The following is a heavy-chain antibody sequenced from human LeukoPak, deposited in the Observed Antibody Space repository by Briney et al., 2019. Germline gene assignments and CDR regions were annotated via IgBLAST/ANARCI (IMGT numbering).Heavy chain of an antibody. J-gene: IGHJ6*02. D-gene: IGHD3-10*01. Sequence: ASVKVSCKASGGTFSSYAISWVRQAPGQGLEWMGWISAYNGNTNYAQKLQGRVTMTTDTSTSTAYMELRSLRSDDTAVYYCARDNRYGSGSYYPYYYYGMDVWGQGTTVTVSS. CDR2: ISAYNGNT. CDR3: ARDNRYGSGSYYPYYYYGMDV. V-gene: IGHV1-18*01. CDR1: GGTFSSYA.